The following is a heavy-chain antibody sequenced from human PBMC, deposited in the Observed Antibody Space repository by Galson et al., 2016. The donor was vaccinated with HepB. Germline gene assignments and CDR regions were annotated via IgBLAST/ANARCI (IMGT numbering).Heavy chain of an antibody. J-gene: IGHJ3*02. V-gene: IGHV3-48*02. D-gene: IGHD3-22*01. CDR3: ARDDRWYYYDSSGYYYGAFDM. Sequence: SLRLSCAGSGFTLSRHSMNWVRQAPGKGLEWISYISITSTTKYYADSMKGRFTISRDNAKNSLYLQMNSLRDEDTAVYYCARDDRWYYYDSSGYYYGAFDMWGQGTMVPVSS. CDR2: ISITSTTK. CDR1: GFTLSRHS.